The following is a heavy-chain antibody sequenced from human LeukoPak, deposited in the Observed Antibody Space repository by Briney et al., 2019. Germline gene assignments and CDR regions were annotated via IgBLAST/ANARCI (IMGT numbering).Heavy chain of an antibody. J-gene: IGHJ4*02. D-gene: IGHD3-9*01. CDR1: GYSFTSYW. V-gene: IGHV5-51*01. CDR3: ARHARSYYDFLTGYYNFRGAGGYFDH. CDR2: IYPGDSDT. Sequence: GESLQISCKGSGYSFTSYWIGWVRQMPGKGLEWMGIIYPGDSDTRYSPSFQGQVTISADKSISPAYLQWSSLKASDTAMYYCARHARSYYDFLTGYYNFRGAGGYFDHWGQGTLVTVSS.